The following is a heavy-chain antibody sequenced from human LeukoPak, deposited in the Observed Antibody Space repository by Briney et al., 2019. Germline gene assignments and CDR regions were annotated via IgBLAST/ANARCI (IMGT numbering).Heavy chain of an antibody. J-gene: IGHJ4*02. V-gene: IGHV4-30-4*08. CDR2: IYYSGST. CDR1: GVSISSGGYY. Sequence: SQTLSLTCTASGVSISSGGYYWSWIGQPPGKGLEWIGYIYYSGSTYYNPSLKSRVTISVTTANNPFSLHLSPVTAADTAVYSCGRDSDGGIFDYWGQGTEVSVSS. D-gene: IGHD4-23*01. CDR3: GRDSDGGIFDY.